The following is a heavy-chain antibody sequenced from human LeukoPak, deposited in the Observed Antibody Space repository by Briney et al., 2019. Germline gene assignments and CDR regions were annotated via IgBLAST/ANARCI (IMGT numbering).Heavy chain of an antibody. Sequence: SETLSLTCAVSGYSISSGYYWDWIRQPPGKGLEWIGSIYHSGSTYYNPSLKSRVTISVDTSKNQFSLKLSSVTAADTAVYYCARKRFLEWFLDVWGKGTTVTVSS. V-gene: IGHV4-38-2*01. D-gene: IGHD3-3*01. CDR3: ARKRFLEWFLDV. CDR1: GYSISSGYY. J-gene: IGHJ6*04. CDR2: IYHSGST.